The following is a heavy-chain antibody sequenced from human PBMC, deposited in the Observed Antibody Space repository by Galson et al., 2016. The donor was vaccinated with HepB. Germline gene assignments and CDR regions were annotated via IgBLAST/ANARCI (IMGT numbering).Heavy chain of an antibody. D-gene: IGHD3-16*01. CDR2: ITRSGDAP. V-gene: IGHV3-23*01. Sequence: SLRLSCAASGFSFSNSGMSWVRQAPGRGLEWVSGITRSGDAPHYADFVKGRFTISRDKSKNTHYLYMNNLTAGDTAIYYCGKHGGFDYWGQGALVTVSS. J-gene: IGHJ4*02. CDR3: GKHGGFDY. CDR1: GFSFSNSG.